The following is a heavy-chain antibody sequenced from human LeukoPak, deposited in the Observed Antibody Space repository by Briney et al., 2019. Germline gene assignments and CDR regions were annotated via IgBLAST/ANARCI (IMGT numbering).Heavy chain of an antibody. CDR2: IYYSGST. CDR3: ASPIFGAVGGAFDI. V-gene: IGHV4-59*08. CDR1: GGSTSSYY. D-gene: IGHD3-3*01. J-gene: IGHJ3*02. Sequence: SETLSLTCTVSGGSTSSYYWSWIRQPPGKGLEWIGYIYYSGSTYYNPSLKSRVTISVDTSKNQFSLKLSSVTAADTAVYYCASPIFGAVGGAFDIWGQGTMVTVSS.